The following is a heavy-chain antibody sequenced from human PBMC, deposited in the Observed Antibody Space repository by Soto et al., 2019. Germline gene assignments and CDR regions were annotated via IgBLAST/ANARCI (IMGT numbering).Heavy chain of an antibody. J-gene: IGHJ6*02. D-gene: IGHD2-2*02. V-gene: IGHV3-33*01. CDR3: ARDVIPVAIFISGGMDV. CDR2: IWYDGSSK. CDR1: GFNFSSYG. Sequence: QVHLAESGGGVVQPGRSLRLSCSASGFNFSSYGMHWVRQSPGKGLEWVAIIWYDGSSKYYADSLEGRFTISRDNSKNTLFLEMSSLRVEDTAMYYCARDVIPVAIFISGGMDVWGQGTTVTVSS.